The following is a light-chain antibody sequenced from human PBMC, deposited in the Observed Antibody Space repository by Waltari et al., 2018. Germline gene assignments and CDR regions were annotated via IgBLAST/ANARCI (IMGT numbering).Light chain of an antibody. J-gene: IGKJ4*01. Sequence: EIVLTQSPATLSLSPGERATLSCRASQSVSNYLAWYQQKPGQAPRLLLYDASNRAIGIPARVSGSGSGTDFTLTISSLEPEDFAVYYCQQRSNWPPALTFGGGTKVEIK. V-gene: IGKV3-11*01. CDR2: DAS. CDR3: QQRSNWPPALT. CDR1: QSVSNY.